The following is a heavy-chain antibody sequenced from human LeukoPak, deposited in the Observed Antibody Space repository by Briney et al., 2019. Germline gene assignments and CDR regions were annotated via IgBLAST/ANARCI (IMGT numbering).Heavy chain of an antibody. J-gene: IGHJ4*02. CDR1: GFTFSSYW. D-gene: IGHD3-22*01. CDR3: ARGLPYDSSGYYPLDY. CDR2: INSDGSRR. V-gene: IGHV3-74*01. Sequence: GGSLRLSCAASGFTFSSYWMQWVRQAPGKGLVWVSRINSDGSRRSYADSVKGRFTISRDNAKNTLYLQMNSLRAEDTAVYYRARGLPYDSSGYYPLDYWGQGTLLTVSS.